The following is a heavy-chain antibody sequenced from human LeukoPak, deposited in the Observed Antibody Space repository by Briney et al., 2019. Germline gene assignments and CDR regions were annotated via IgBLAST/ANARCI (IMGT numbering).Heavy chain of an antibody. D-gene: IGHD3-3*01. CDR2: ISDTGKT. J-gene: IGHJ4*02. CDR3: VTGYYEPFDN. V-gene: IGHV4-59*01. CDR1: GASLSIYY. Sequence: SETLSLTCSVTGASLSIYYWGWIRQSPGKGLEWLGNISDTGKTDYNPSLKSRGTLSLDTSKNQFSLRLTSVTAADTAVYYCVTGYYEPFDNWGQGTLVTVSS.